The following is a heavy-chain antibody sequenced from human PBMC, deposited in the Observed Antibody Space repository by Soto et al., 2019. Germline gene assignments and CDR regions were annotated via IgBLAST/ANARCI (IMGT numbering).Heavy chain of an antibody. CDR2: INPDGSET. CDR3: ARDPSFGAFDI. V-gene: IGHV3-7*01. Sequence: EVQLVESGGGLVQPGGSLSLSCEASGFTFRSSWMSWVRQAPGKGLEWVSYINPDGSETYYVDSVRGRFPISRDNAKNSLYLQMNSLRAEDTALYYCARDPSFGAFDIWGQGTMVTVSA. D-gene: IGHD3-10*01. J-gene: IGHJ3*02. CDR1: GFTFRSSW.